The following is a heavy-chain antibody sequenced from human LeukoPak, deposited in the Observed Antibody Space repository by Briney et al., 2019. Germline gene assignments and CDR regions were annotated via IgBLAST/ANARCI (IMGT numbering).Heavy chain of an antibody. CDR1: GGSISSYY. CDR3: ARAARIAAVLAPFDP. Sequence: SETLSLTCTVSGGSISSYYWSWIRQPPGKGLEWIGYTYYSGSTNYNPSLKSRVTISVDTSKNQFSLKLSSVTAADTAVYYCARAARIAAVLAPFDPWGQGTLVTVSS. D-gene: IGHD6-13*01. CDR2: TYYSGST. J-gene: IGHJ5*02. V-gene: IGHV4-59*01.